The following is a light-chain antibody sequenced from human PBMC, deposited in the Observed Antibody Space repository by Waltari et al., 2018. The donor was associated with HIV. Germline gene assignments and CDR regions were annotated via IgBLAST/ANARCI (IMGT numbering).Light chain of an antibody. J-gene: IGLJ1*01. CDR3: NSRDTSGNHLEV. Sequence: SFDLTHAPAVSVALGPTVMITCQGDSLRSHYASWYQQKPGQAPVLLIYGKNNRPSGIPDRFSGSSSGNTASLTITGAQAEDEADYYCNSRDTSGNHLEVFGTGTKVTVL. V-gene: IGLV3-19*01. CDR2: GKN. CDR1: SLRSHY.